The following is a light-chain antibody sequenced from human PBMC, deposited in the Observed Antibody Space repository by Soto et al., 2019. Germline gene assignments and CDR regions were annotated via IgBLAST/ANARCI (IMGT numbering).Light chain of an antibody. CDR3: QQYNSWWT. CDR1: QSISSW. V-gene: IGKV1-5*03. CDR2: KAS. J-gene: IGKJ2*02. Sequence: DIQMTQSPSTLSASVGDRVTISCRASQSISSWLAWYQQKPGKAPKLLIYKASSLESGVPSSLNGSGSGTEFTLTISSLQPDDVATYYCQQYNSWWTFGQGTKLEIK.